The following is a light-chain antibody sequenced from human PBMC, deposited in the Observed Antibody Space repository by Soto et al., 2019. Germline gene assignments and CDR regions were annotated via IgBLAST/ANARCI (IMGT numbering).Light chain of an antibody. CDR1: QDIDKF. J-gene: IGKJ5*01. Sequence: IQMTQSPSSLSASVGDRVTITCRASQDIDKFLNWYQQKPGKPPKLLIDDASNLATGVPSRLSGRGSGTDFTFTISSLQPEDVATYYCQQYDDLPITFGQGTRLEIK. CDR2: DAS. V-gene: IGKV1-33*01. CDR3: QQYDDLPIT.